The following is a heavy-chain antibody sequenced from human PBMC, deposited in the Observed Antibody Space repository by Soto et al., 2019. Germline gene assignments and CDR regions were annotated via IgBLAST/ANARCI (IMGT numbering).Heavy chain of an antibody. D-gene: IGHD3-9*01. CDR3: ACTLTGYYTLDY. Sequence: VKVSCKASGYTFTSYYIHWVRQAPGQGLEWMGIINPSGGSTSYAQKFQGRVTMTRDTSTSTVYMQLSSLRSEDTAVYYCACTLTGYYTLDYWGQGTLVTVSS. CDR2: INPSGGST. V-gene: IGHV1-46*03. J-gene: IGHJ4*02. CDR1: GYTFTSYY.